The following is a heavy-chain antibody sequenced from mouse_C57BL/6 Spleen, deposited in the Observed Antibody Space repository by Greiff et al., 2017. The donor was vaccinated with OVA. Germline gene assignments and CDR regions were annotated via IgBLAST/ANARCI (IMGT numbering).Heavy chain of an antibody. V-gene: IGHV1-53*01. D-gene: IGHD1-1*01. CDR1: GYTFTSYW. J-gene: IGHJ1*03. CDR3: ARSLFYYGSPYWYFDV. Sequence: QVQLQQPGTELVKPGASVKLSCKASGYTFTSYWMHWVKQRPGQGLEWIGNINPSNGGTNYNEKFKSKATLTVDKSSSTAYMQLSSLTSEDSAVYYCARSLFYYGSPYWYFDVWGTGTTVTVSS. CDR2: INPSNGGT.